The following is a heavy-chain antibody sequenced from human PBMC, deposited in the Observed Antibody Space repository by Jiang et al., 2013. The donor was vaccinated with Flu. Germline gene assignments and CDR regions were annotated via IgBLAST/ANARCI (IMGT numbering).Heavy chain of an antibody. J-gene: IGHJ3*02. Sequence: GPGLVKASQTLSLTCTVSSGSISSGDYYWSWIRQPPGKGLEWIGYIYYTGTTDSNPSLESRVDLSIDTAKNQFSLTLRAVTAADTAEYYCVAATSVTMWAFEI. D-gene: IGHD3-10*02. CDR3: VAATSVTMWAFEI. V-gene: IGHV4-30-4*01. CDR1: SGSISSGDYY. CDR2: IYYTGTT.